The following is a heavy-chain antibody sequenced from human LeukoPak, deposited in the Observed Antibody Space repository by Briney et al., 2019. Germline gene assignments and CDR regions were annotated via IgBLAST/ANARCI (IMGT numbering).Heavy chain of an antibody. CDR3: ARRLGQYYDFWSGYGTPSESFDY. Sequence: ASVKVSCKASGYTFTSYGISWVRQAPGQVLEWMGWISAYNGNTNYAQKLQGRVTMTTDTSTSTAYMELRSLRSDDTAVYYCARRLGQYYDFWSGYGTPSESFDYWGQGTRVTVSS. D-gene: IGHD3-3*01. CDR1: GYTFTSYG. J-gene: IGHJ4*02. CDR2: ISAYNGNT. V-gene: IGHV1-18*01.